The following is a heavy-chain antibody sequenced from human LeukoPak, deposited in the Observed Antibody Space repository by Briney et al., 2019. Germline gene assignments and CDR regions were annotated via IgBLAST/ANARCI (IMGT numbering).Heavy chain of an antibody. CDR1: GFTFSDYY. D-gene: IGHD6-13*01. CDR3: ARLAGRADYFDY. J-gene: IGHJ4*02. V-gene: IGHV3-11*06. CDR2: ISNSSSYT. Sequence: GGSLRLSCAASGFTFSDYYMSWIRQAPGKGLERVSYISNSSSYTNYADSVKGRFTISRDNAKNSLYLQMNSLRAEDTAVYYCARLAGRADYFDYWGQGTLVTVSS.